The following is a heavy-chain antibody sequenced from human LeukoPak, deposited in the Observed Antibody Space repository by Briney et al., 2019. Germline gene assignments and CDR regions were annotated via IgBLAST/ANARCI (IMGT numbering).Heavy chain of an antibody. CDR3: ARLSAYDSSGYPDY. CDR2: ISAYNGNT. Sequence: GASVKVSCKASGYTFTGYYMHWVRQAPGQGLEWMGWISAYNGNTNYAQKLQGRVTMTTDTSTSTAYMELRSLRSDDTAVYYCARLSAYDSSGYPDYWGQGTLVTVSS. D-gene: IGHD3-22*01. CDR1: GYTFTGYY. J-gene: IGHJ4*02. V-gene: IGHV1-18*04.